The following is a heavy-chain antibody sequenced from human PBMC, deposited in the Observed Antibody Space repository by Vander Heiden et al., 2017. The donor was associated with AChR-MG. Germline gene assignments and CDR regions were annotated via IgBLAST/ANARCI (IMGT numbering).Heavy chain of an antibody. CDR3: ESDMEAEVTTPLDY. CDR2: INPRSGDT. D-gene: IGHD1-1*01. J-gene: IGHJ4*02. CDR1: WYTFSGYD. V-gene: IGHV1-2*02. Sequence: QVHPAQSGAEARKPAASMQVSCKASWYTFSGYDIHWVRQAPDPGLEWIGWINPRSGDTNYAQKCQGRVTMTRDTAITTAYMELSRLTSDDTAVYYCESDMEAEVTTPLDYWGKGTLVTVSS.